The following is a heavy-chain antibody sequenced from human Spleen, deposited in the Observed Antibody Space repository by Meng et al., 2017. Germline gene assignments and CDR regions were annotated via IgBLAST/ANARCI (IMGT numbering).Heavy chain of an antibody. Sequence: QRQLPESGPGLVKPSEPLSLTCRVSGGSISTSGYYWGWIRQPPGKGLEWIGSIGHSGFTYYTPSLKRQFTVSIDTSKGQFSLKLTSVTAADTAVYYCVRSSGWVRTGFDPWGQGTLVTVSS. D-gene: IGHD6-19*01. CDR1: GGSISTSGYY. V-gene: IGHV4-39*01. CDR2: IGHSGFT. J-gene: IGHJ5*02. CDR3: VRSSGWVRTGFDP.